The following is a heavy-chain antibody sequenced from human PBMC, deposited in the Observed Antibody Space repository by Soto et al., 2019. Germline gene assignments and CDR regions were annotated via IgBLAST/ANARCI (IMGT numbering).Heavy chain of an antibody. J-gene: IGHJ4*02. CDR1: GYTFTSYA. CDR2: INAGNGNT. Sequence: GASVKVSCKASGYTFTSYAIRWVRQAPGQRLEWMGWINAGNGNTKYSQKFQGRVTITRDTSASTAYMELNSLRVEDTALYYCTKDGWGDGIQKPGIDYWGQGTVVTVSS. V-gene: IGHV1-3*01. CDR3: TKDGWGDGIQKPGIDY. D-gene: IGHD3-10*01.